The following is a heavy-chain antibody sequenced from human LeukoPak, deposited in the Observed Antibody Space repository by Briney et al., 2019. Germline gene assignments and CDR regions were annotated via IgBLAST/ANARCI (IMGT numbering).Heavy chain of an antibody. D-gene: IGHD3-3*01. CDR2: ISSSTSYI. Sequence: GGSLRLSCAASGFTFSSYSMNWVRQAPRKGLEWVSSISSSTSYIYYADSVKGRFTISRDNAKNSLYLQMNSLRAEDTAVYYCARGLNVRITIFGVVTNAFDIWGQGTMVTVSS. V-gene: IGHV3-21*01. J-gene: IGHJ3*02. CDR3: ARGLNVRITIFGVVTNAFDI. CDR1: GFTFSSYS.